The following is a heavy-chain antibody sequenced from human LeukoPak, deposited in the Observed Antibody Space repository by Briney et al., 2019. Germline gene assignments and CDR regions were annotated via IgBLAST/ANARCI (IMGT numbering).Heavy chain of an antibody. CDR2: INHSGST. CDR1: GGSFSGYY. J-gene: IGHJ4*02. Sequence: PSETLSLTCAVYGGSFSGYYWSWIRQPPGKGLEWIGEINHSGSTNYNPSLKSRVTISVDTSKNQFSLKLSSVTAADTAVYYCARGRGSKQWLALFLPYYFDYWGQGTLVTVSS. D-gene: IGHD6-19*01. V-gene: IGHV4-34*01. CDR3: ARGRGSKQWLALFLPYYFDY.